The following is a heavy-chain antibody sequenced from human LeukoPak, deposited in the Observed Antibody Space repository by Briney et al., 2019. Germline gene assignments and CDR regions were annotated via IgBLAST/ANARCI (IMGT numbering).Heavy chain of an antibody. CDR1: GGSISSYY. Sequence: SETLSLTCTVSGGSISSYYWSWIRQPPGKGLEWIGYIYYSGSTNYNPSLKSRVTISVDTSKNQFSLKLSSVTAADTAVYYCARGGYSNYVRWFDPWGQGTLVTVSS. CDR2: IYYSGST. CDR3: ARGGYSNYVRWFDP. D-gene: IGHD4-11*01. J-gene: IGHJ5*02. V-gene: IGHV4-59*01.